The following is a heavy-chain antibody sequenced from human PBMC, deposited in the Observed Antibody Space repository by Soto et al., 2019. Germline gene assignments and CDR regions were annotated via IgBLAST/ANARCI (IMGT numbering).Heavy chain of an antibody. CDR1: GYSFTSDW. CDR2: IDPSDSYT. CDR3: ARQPGIAAAGDYYYYYGMDV. Sequence: GESLKISCKGSGYSFTSDWISWVRQMPGKGLEWMGRIDPSDSYTNYSPSFQGHVTISADKSISTAYLQWSSLKASDTAMYYCARQPGIAAAGDYYYYYGMDVWGQGTTVTVSS. D-gene: IGHD6-13*01. V-gene: IGHV5-10-1*01. J-gene: IGHJ6*02.